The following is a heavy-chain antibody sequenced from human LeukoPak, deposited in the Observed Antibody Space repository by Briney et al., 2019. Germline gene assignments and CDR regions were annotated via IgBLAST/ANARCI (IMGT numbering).Heavy chain of an antibody. CDR1: GFTFSDYY. V-gene: IGHV4-34*01. J-gene: IGHJ2*01. CDR3: TRGDGVKASFGTGSWYFDL. Sequence: PGGSLRLSCAASGFTFSDYYMSWIRQPPGKGLEWIAEINHSGTTNYNPSLKSRVAMSVDTSKNQFSLRLNSVTAADMAVYYCTRGDGVKASFGTGSWYFDLWGRGTLVTVSA. D-gene: IGHD2-21*01. CDR2: INHSGTT.